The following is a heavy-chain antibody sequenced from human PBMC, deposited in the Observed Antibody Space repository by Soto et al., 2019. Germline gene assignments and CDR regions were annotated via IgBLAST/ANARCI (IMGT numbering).Heavy chain of an antibody. V-gene: IGHV1-3*05. Sequence: QVQLVQSGAEEKKPGASVKVSCKASGYTFTGYAMHWVRQAPGQRLEWMGWINAGNGNTKYSQKFQGRVTITRDTSASTAYMELSSLSSEDTAVYYCASAVAVPADFDYWGQGPLVNVSS. CDR3: ASAVAVPADFDY. J-gene: IGHJ4*02. D-gene: IGHD6-19*01. CDR1: GYTFTGYA. CDR2: INAGNGNT.